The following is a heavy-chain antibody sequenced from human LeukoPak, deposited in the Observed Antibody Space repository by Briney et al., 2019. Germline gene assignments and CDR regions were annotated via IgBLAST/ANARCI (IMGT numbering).Heavy chain of an antibody. D-gene: IGHD3-10*02. J-gene: IGHJ5*02. CDR3: ARDWENYYVFET. CDR1: GFTFSSYS. CDR2: ISSSSSTI. V-gene: IGHV3-48*04. Sequence: GGSLRLSCAASGFTFSSYSMNWVRQAPGKGLEWVSYISSSSSTIYYADSVKGRFTISRDNAKNTLYLQMNSLRAEDTAVYYCARDWENYYVFETWGQGTLVTVSS.